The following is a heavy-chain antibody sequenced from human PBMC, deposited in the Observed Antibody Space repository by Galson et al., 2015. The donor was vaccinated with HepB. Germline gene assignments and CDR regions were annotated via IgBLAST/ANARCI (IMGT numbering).Heavy chain of an antibody. V-gene: IGHV1-69*13. CDR3: AREGYSDYWQLDY. CDR2: IIPIFGTA. J-gene: IGHJ4*02. Sequence: SVKVSCKASGGTFSSYAIIWVRQAPGQGLEWMGGIIPIFGTANYAQKFQGRVTITADESTSTAYMELSSLRSEDTAVYYCAREGYSDYWQLDYWGQGTLVTVSS. CDR1: GGTFSSYA. D-gene: IGHD5-12*01.